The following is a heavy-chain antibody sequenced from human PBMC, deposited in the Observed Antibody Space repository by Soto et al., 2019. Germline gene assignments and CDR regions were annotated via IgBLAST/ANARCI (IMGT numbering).Heavy chain of an antibody. Sequence: QHGGSMRLSCSASGLTFSSYAMHWVRQAPGKGLEWVAVISYDGSNKYYADSVKGRFTISRDNSKNTLYLQMNSLRAEDTAVYYCARDSYDGMDVWGQGTTVTVSS. V-gene: IGHV3-30-3*01. J-gene: IGHJ6*02. CDR2: ISYDGSNK. CDR1: GLTFSSYA. CDR3: ARDSYDGMDV.